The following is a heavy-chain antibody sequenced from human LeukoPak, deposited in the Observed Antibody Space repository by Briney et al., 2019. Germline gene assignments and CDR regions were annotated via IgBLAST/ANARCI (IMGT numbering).Heavy chain of an antibody. J-gene: IGHJ4*02. Sequence: GGSLRLSCAASGFTFSSYAMSWVRQAPGKGLEWVSAISGSGGSTYYADSVKGRFTISRDNSKNTLYLQMSSLRAEDTAVYYCAKGGVDYDSSGYYFSPPYYFDYWGQGTLVTVSS. CDR3: AKGGVDYDSSGYYFSPPYYFDY. CDR2: ISGSGGST. CDR1: GFTFSSYA. D-gene: IGHD3-22*01. V-gene: IGHV3-23*01.